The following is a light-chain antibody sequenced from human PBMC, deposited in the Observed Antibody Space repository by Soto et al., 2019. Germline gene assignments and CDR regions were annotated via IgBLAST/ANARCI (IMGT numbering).Light chain of an antibody. V-gene: IGKV3-11*01. J-gene: IGKJ5*01. Sequence: IVLTQSPGTLSLSPRERATFSCRASQNVNNFLAWYQQKPGQAPRLLIYDASNRATGIPARFSGSGSGTDFTLTISSLESDDFAIYYCQPRSNWPTFGHGTRLEIK. CDR3: QPRSNWPT. CDR1: QNVNNF. CDR2: DAS.